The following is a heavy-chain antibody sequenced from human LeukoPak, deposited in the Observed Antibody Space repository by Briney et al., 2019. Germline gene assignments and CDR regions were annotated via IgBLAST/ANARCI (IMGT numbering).Heavy chain of an antibody. CDR2: IYYSGST. J-gene: IGHJ4*02. Sequence: SETLSLTCTVSGGSVSSGSYYWSWIRPPPGKGLEWVGYIYYSGSTNYNPSLKSRVTISVDASNNQFSLKVTSVTAADTAVYYCARRGGSGRGFDYWGQGTLVTVSS. V-gene: IGHV4-61*01. CDR3: ARRGGSGRGFDY. D-gene: IGHD3-10*01. CDR1: GGSVSSGSYY.